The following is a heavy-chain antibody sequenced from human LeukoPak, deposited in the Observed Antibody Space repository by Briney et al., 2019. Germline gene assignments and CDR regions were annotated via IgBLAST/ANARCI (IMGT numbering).Heavy chain of an antibody. J-gene: IGHJ6*03. Sequence: GGSLRLSCAASGFTFSSYSMNWVRQAPGKGLEWVSSISSSSSYIYYADSVKGRFTISRDNAKNSLYLQMNSLRAEDTAVYYCAGVGFGEFLLSRKYYYYMEVWGKGTTVTVSS. CDR1: GFTFSSYS. V-gene: IGHV3-21*01. CDR2: ISSSSSYI. CDR3: AGVGFGEFLLSRKYYYYMEV. D-gene: IGHD3-10*01.